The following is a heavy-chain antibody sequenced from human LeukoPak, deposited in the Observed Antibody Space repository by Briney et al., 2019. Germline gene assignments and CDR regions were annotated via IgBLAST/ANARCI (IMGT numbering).Heavy chain of an antibody. CDR3: ARAGPYYGSRKCHLADY. CDR1: GFTFSDHY. D-gene: IGHD3-10*01. Sequence: GGSLRLSCAASGFTFSDHYMDWVRQAPGKGLEWVGRSRNKANSYTTEYAASVKGRFTISRDDSKNSLYLQMNSLKTEDSAVYYCARAGPYYGSRKCHLADYWGQGTLVTVSS. CDR2: SRNKANSYTT. V-gene: IGHV3-72*01. J-gene: IGHJ4*02.